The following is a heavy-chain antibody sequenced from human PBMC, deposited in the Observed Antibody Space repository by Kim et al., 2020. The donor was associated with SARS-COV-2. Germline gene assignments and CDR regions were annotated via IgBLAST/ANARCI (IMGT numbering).Heavy chain of an antibody. CDR3: ARDYDILTGYYVVGY. J-gene: IGHJ4*02. CDR1: GFTFSSYS. D-gene: IGHD3-9*01. CDR2: ISSSSSTI. V-gene: IGHV3-48*02. Sequence: GGSLRLSCAASGFTFSSYSMNWVRQAPGKGPEWVSYISSSSSTIYYADSVKGRFTISRDNAKNSLYLQMNSLRDEDTAVYYCARDYDILTGYYVVGYCGQRTLFTVSS.